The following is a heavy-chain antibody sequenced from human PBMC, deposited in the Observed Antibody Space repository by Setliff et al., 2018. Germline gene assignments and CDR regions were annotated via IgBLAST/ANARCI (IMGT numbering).Heavy chain of an antibody. Sequence: LSLTCTVSGGSISSRSYYWGWNRQPPGKGLEWIGSIYYCGSTYYKPSLKSRVTISVDTSKNQFSLKLSSVTAADTAVYYCARVSSYGSGSYYYYYYGMDVWGQGTTVTVSS. J-gene: IGHJ6*02. CDR1: GGSISSRSYY. CDR3: ARVSSYGSGSYYYYYYGMDV. CDR2: IYYCGST. D-gene: IGHD3-10*01. V-gene: IGHV4-39*07.